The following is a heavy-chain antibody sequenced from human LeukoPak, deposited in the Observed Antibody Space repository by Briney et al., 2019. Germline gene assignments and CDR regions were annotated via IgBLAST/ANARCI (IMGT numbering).Heavy chain of an antibody. D-gene: IGHD4-17*01. Sequence: GGSLRLSCAASGFTFSNYAMHWVRQAPDKGLEWVAVISYDGRNKYYADSVKGRFTISRDNSKNTLYVQMNTLRTDDTAVYYCASDSYGADYWGQGTLVTVSS. CDR1: GFTFSNYA. V-gene: IGHV3-30*04. CDR2: ISYDGRNK. J-gene: IGHJ4*02. CDR3: ASDSYGADY.